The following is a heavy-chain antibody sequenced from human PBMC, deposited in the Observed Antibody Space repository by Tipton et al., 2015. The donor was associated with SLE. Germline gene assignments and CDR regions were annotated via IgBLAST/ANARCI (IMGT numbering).Heavy chain of an antibody. CDR2: IIPIFGNT. CDR3: ARWDPNYYHYYMDV. CDR1: GGIFSNYA. V-gene: IGHV1-69*05. Sequence: QSGAEVKKPGSSVKVSCKASGGIFSNYAINWVRQAPGQGLEWMGGIIPIFGNTNYAQKLQGRVTMTTDTSTSTAYMELRSLRSDDTAVYYCARWDPNYYHYYMDVWGKGTTVTVSS. J-gene: IGHJ6*03. D-gene: IGHD1-26*01.